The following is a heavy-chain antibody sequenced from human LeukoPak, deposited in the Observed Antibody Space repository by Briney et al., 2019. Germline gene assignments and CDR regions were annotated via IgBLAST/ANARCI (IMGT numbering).Heavy chain of an antibody. Sequence: SQTLSLTCTVSGGSISSGSYYWSWIRQPAGKGLEWIGRIYTSGSTNYNPSLKSRVTISVDTSKNQFSLKLSSVTAADTAVYYCAREYCSSTSCYNYYYYYMDVWGKGTTVTVSS. V-gene: IGHV4-61*02. CDR1: GGSISSGSYY. CDR3: AREYCSSTSCYNYYYYYMDV. J-gene: IGHJ6*03. CDR2: IYTSGST. D-gene: IGHD2-2*02.